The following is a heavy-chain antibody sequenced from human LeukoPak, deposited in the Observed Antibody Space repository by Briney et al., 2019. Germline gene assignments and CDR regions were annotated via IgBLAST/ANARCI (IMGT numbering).Heavy chain of an antibody. J-gene: IGHJ4*02. Sequence: PGGSLRLSCAASGFTISSYGIHWVRQAPGKGLEWVAVISYDGSNKYYSDSVKGRFTISRDNSKNTLYLQMNSLRAEDTAVYYCAKDAEIVVVPAALDYWGQGTLVTVSS. V-gene: IGHV3-30*18. CDR2: ISYDGSNK. CDR1: GFTISSYG. D-gene: IGHD2-2*01. CDR3: AKDAEIVVVPAALDY.